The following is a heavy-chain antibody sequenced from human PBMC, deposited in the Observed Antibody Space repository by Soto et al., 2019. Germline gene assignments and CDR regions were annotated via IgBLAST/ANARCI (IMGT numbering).Heavy chain of an antibody. CDR3: TRSITIFGVVISLGG. J-gene: IGHJ4*02. CDR2: IRSKANSYAT. CDR1: GFTFSGSA. V-gene: IGHV3-73*01. Sequence: EVQLVESGGGLVQPGGSLKLSCAASGFTFSGSAMHWVRQASGKGLEWVGRIRSKANSYATAYAASVKGRFTISRDDSKNTAYLQMNSLKTEDTAVYYCTRSITIFGVVISLGGWGQGTLVTVSS. D-gene: IGHD3-3*01.